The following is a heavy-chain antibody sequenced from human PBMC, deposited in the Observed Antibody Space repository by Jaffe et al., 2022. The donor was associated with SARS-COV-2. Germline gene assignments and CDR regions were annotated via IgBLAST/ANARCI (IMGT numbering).Heavy chain of an antibody. Sequence: EVQLVESGGGLVQPGGSLRLSCAASGFTFSSYWMSWVRQAPGKGLEWVANIKQDGSEKYYVDSVKGRFTISRDNAKNSLYLQMNSLRAEDTAVYYCARDSLEQQLVEGPKGSPVDYWGQGTLVTVSS. CDR2: IKQDGSEK. CDR3: ARDSLEQQLVEGPKGSPVDY. D-gene: IGHD6-13*01. V-gene: IGHV3-7*03. J-gene: IGHJ4*02. CDR1: GFTFSSYW.